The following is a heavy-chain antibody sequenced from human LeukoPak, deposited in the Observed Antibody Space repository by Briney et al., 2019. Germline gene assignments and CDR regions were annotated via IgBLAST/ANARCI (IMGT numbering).Heavy chain of an antibody. Sequence: KPSETLSLTCTVSGGSISAGGYYWSWIRQHPVKGLEWIGYIYYSGSAYYNPSLKSRVTISVDTSNNQFSLKLSSVTAADTAVYYCARVADGTYPVFDYWGQGTLVTVSS. J-gene: IGHJ4*02. CDR1: GGSISAGGYY. D-gene: IGHD1-26*01. CDR3: ARVADGTYPVFDY. V-gene: IGHV4-31*03. CDR2: IYYSGSA.